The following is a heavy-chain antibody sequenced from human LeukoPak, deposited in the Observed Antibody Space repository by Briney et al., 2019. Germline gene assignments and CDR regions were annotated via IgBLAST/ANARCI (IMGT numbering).Heavy chain of an antibody. Sequence: PGGSLRLSCAASGFTFSSYAMHWVRQAPGKGLEYVSAISSNGGSTYYANSVKGRFTISGDNSKNTLYLQMGSLRAEDMAVYYCAGVRAGYGDYDYWGQGTLVTVSS. CDR2: ISSNGGST. CDR3: AGVRAGYGDYDY. D-gene: IGHD4-17*01. J-gene: IGHJ4*02. V-gene: IGHV3-64*01. CDR1: GFTFSSYA.